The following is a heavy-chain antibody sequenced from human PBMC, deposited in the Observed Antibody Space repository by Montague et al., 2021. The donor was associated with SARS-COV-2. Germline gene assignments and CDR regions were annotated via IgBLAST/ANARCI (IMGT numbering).Heavy chain of an antibody. CDR2: TYYRSRWFN. V-gene: IGHV6-1*01. J-gene: IGHJ6*03. Sequence: CAISGDSVSSNSAAWNWTRQSPSSGLEWQGRTYYRSRWFNDAVSIRSRITINPDTSKNQFSPQLNSVTPEDTAVYYCARATEWRGYYYYYMDVWGKGTTVTVS. D-gene: IGHD3-3*01. CDR1: GDSVSSNSAA. CDR3: ARATEWRGYYYYYMDV.